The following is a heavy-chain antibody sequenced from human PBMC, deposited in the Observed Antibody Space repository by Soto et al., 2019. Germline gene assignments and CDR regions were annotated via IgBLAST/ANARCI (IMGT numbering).Heavy chain of an antibody. V-gene: IGHV1-3*01. D-gene: IGHD2-21*01. CDR3: VRDGLGGNSERYFNP. CDR2: INAGNGNI. Sequence: GASVKVSCKTSGYTFTNYAIHWVRQAPGQRLEWMGWINAGNGNIKYSQNFQGRVTITSDTSANTAYMELSSVTFEDTAVYYCVRDGLGGNSERYFNPWGQGTLVTVSS. J-gene: IGHJ5*02. CDR1: GYTFTNYA.